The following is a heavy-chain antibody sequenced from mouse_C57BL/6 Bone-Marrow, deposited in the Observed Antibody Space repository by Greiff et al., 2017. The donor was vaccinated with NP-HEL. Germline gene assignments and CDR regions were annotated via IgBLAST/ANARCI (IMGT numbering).Heavy chain of an antibody. CDR1: GFSFNTYA. J-gene: IGHJ2*01. Sequence: EVQGVESGGGLVQPKGSLKLSCAASGFSFNTYAMNWVRQAPGKGLEWVARIRSKSNNYATYSADSVKDSFTISRDDSESMLYLQMNNLKTEDTAMYYCVTVSYFDYWGQGTTLTVSS. CDR2: IRSKSNNYAT. CDR3: VTVSYFDY. V-gene: IGHV10-1*01.